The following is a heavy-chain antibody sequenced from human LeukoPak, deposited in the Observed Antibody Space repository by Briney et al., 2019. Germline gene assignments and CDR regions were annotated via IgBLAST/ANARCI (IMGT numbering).Heavy chain of an antibody. CDR3: AKGGGSIAAALGPLYFDY. Sequence: PGGSLRLSRAASGFTFSSYAMSWVRQAPGKGLEWVSAISGSGGSTYYADSVKGRFTISRDNAKNTLYLQMNSLRAEDTAVYYCAKGGGSIAAALGPLYFDYWGQGTLVTVSS. J-gene: IGHJ4*02. V-gene: IGHV3-23*01. D-gene: IGHD6-13*01. CDR1: GFTFSSYA. CDR2: ISGSGGST.